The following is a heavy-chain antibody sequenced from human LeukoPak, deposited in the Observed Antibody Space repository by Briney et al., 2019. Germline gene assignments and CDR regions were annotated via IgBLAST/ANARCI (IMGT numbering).Heavy chain of an antibody. CDR1: GFTFSSSD. D-gene: IGHD2-15*01. CDR3: AKQLGYCSDGSCYFPY. J-gene: IGHJ4*02. Sequence: GGSLRLSCAASGFTFSSSDMSWVRQAPGKGLEWVSAISNNGGYTYYADSVQGRFTISRDNSKSTLCLQMNSLRAEDTAVYYCAKQLGYCSDGSCYFPYWGQGTLVTVSS. V-gene: IGHV3-23*01. CDR2: ISNNGGYT.